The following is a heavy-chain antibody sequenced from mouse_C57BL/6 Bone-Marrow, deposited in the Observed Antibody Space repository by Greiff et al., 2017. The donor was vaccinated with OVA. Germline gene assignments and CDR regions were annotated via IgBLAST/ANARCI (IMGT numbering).Heavy chain of an antibody. D-gene: IGHD1-1*01. CDR1: GYAFSSSW. V-gene: IGHV1-82*01. CDR3: ARRDVYGSSYDFDY. CDR2: IYPGDGDT. Sequence: VKVVESGPELVKPGASVKISCKASGYAFSSSWMNWVKQRPGKGLEWIGRIYPGDGDTNYNGKFKGKATLTADKSSSTAYMQLSSLTSEDSAVYFCARRDVYGSSYDFDYWGQGTTLTVSS. J-gene: IGHJ2*01.